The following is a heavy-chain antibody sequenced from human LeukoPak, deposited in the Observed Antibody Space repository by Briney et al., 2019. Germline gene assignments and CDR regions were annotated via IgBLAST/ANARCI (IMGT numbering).Heavy chain of an antibody. D-gene: IGHD5-24*01. V-gene: IGHV3-53*01. CDR1: GLPDSSNY. J-gene: IGHJ4*02. CDR2: IYGGGNI. CDR3: ARGAGYNYPYYFDY. Sequence: GGSLSLSCAASGLPDSSNYMIWVRQAPGKGLEWVSVIYGGGNIYYADPVKGRFTISRDNSKNTLYPQMNSLRAEDTAVYYCARGAGYNYPYYFDYWGQGTLVTVSS.